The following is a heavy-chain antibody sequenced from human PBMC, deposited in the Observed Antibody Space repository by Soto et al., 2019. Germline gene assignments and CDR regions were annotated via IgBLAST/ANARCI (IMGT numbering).Heavy chain of an antibody. Sequence: GEPLKISCKGPGYSFTSYWIGWVRQIPGKGLEWMGIIYPGDSDTRYSPSFQGKVTISADKSISTAYLQWSSLKASDTAMYYCARGAEAAGTSYYYGMDVWGQGTTVTVSS. CDR3: ARGAEAAGTSYYYGMDV. J-gene: IGHJ6*02. CDR1: GYSFTSYW. V-gene: IGHV5-51*01. CDR2: IYPGDSDT. D-gene: IGHD6-13*01.